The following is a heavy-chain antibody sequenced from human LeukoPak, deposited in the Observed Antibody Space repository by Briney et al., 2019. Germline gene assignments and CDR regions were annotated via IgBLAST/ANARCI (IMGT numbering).Heavy chain of an antibody. CDR1: GGTFSSYA. Sequence: ASVKVSCKASGGTFSSYAISWVRQAPGQGLEWMGGIIPIFGTANYAQKFQGRVTITADESTSTAYMELSSLRSEDTVVYYCARLRVTTFSSSAFDIWGQGTMVTVSS. CDR3: ARLRVTTFSSSAFDI. D-gene: IGHD4-17*01. V-gene: IGHV1-69*13. CDR2: IIPIFGTA. J-gene: IGHJ3*02.